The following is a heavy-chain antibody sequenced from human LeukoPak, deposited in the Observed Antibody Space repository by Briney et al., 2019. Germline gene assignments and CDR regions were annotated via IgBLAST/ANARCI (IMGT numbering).Heavy chain of an antibody. V-gene: IGHV3-23*01. D-gene: IGHD3-22*01. CDR2: ISGSGGST. CDR1: GFTFSSYA. Sequence: GGSLRLSCAASGFTFSSYAMSWVRQAPGKGLEWVSAISGSGGSTYYADSVKGRFTISRDNSKNTLYLQMNSLRAEDTAVYYCAKAGFSYYYDSSGYEDYWGQGTLVTVSS. CDR3: AKAGFSYYYDSSGYEDY. J-gene: IGHJ4*02.